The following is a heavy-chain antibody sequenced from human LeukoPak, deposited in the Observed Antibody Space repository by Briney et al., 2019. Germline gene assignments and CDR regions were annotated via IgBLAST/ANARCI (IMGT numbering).Heavy chain of an antibody. CDR2: IHSTGRT. CDR1: GGSISDYY. V-gene: IGHV4-59*01. Sequence: SETLSLTCTVSGGSISDYYWSWIRQPPGKGLEWIGYIHSTGRTNYNPSLKSRVTFSIDTSKNQYSLKLTSVTAADTAVYYCVRDRGASWGQGTLVTVSS. J-gene: IGHJ4*02. D-gene: IGHD1-26*01. CDR3: VRDRGAS.